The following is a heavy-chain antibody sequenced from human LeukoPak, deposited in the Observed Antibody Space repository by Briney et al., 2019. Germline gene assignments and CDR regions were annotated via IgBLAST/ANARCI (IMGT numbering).Heavy chain of an antibody. Sequence: PSETLSLACTVSGYSISSGYYWGWIRQPPGKGLEWIGSIYHSGSTYYNPSLKSRVTISVDTSKNQFSLKLSSVTAADTAVYYCAGSGDSGAFDIWGQGTMVTVSS. CDR3: AGSGDSGAFDI. CDR1: GYSISSGYY. J-gene: IGHJ3*02. CDR2: IYHSGST. V-gene: IGHV4-38-2*02. D-gene: IGHD1-26*01.